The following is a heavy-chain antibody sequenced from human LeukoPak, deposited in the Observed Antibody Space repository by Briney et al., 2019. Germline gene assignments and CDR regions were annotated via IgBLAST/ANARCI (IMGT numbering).Heavy chain of an antibody. CDR3: AKYGPQDSGSSHFDY. V-gene: IGHV3-23*01. CDR1: GFTFRNYY. Sequence: GGSLRLSCAASGFTFRNYYMHWVRQAPGKGLEWVSAIRDSGSSTHYADSVKGRFTTSRDNSKNTLFLQMNSLRAEDTAIYYCAKYGPQDSGSSHFDYWGQGALVTVSS. J-gene: IGHJ4*02. CDR2: IRDSGSST. D-gene: IGHD1-26*01.